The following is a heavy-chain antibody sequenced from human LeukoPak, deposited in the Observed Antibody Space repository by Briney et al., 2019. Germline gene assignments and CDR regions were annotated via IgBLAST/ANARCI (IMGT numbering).Heavy chain of an antibody. V-gene: IGHV3-9*03. Sequence: GRSLRLSCAASGFTFDDYAMHWVRQAPGKGLDWVSGISWNSGSIGYADSVKGRFTISRDNAKNSLYLQMNSLRAEDMALYYCAKGAYGSGSYYLFDYWGQGTLVTVSS. CDR1: GFTFDDYA. CDR3: AKGAYGSGSYYLFDY. CDR2: ISWNSGSI. J-gene: IGHJ4*02. D-gene: IGHD3-10*01.